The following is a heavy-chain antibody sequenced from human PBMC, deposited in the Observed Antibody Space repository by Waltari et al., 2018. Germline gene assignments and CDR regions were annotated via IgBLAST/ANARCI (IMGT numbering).Heavy chain of an antibody. CDR2: VWYDGINK. Sequence: QVQLVESGGGVVQPGRSLRLSCAASGFAFGSYGMPWVRQAPGKGLEWVAVVWYDGINKYYADSVKGRFTISRDNSKNTLYLQMNSLRAEDTAVYYCGRSAAPYYYYYGMDVWGQGTTVTVSS. D-gene: IGHD2-2*01. CDR3: GRSAAPYYYYYGMDV. J-gene: IGHJ6*02. CDR1: GFAFGSYG. V-gene: IGHV3-33*01.